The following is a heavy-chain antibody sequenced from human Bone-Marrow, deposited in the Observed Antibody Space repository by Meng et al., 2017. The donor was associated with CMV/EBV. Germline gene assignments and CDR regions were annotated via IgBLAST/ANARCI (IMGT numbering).Heavy chain of an antibody. J-gene: IGHJ5*02. Sequence: YAISWVRQAPGQGLEWMGRIIPIFGTADYAQKFQSRVTITADKSTSTAYMELSSLRSEDTAVYYCAGGYCSGGSCYSKGPPVYNWFDPWGQGTLVTVSS. CDR2: IIPIFGTA. V-gene: IGHV1-69*06. CDR1: YA. CDR3: AGGYCSGGSCYSKGPPVYNWFDP. D-gene: IGHD2-15*01.